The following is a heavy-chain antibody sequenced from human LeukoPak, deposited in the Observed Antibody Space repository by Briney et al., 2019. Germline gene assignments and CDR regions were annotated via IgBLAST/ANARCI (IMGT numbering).Heavy chain of an antibody. CDR1: GFTFSIYG. CDR2: ISRSGSTI. Sequence: GGSLRLSCAASGFTFSIYGMHWVRQAPGKGLEWVSHISRSGSTIYYADSVKGRFTISRENAKNSLYLQMSSLRAEDTAVYYCATRLYDHWGQGTLVTVSS. CDR3: ATRLYDH. J-gene: IGHJ4*02. V-gene: IGHV3-48*04.